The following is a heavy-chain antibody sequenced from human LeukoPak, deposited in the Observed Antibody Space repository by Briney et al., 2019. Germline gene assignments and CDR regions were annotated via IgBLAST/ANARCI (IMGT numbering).Heavy chain of an antibody. CDR1: GFTFSSYW. V-gene: IGHV3-74*01. CDR2: INSDGNST. J-gene: IGHJ4*02. D-gene: IGHD5-24*01. Sequence: PGGSLRLSCAASGFTFSSYWMHWVRQAPGKGLVWVSRINSDGNSTSYADSVKGRFTISRDNAKNTLYLQMNSLRAEDTAVYYCARDERWLQFPFDYWGQGTLVTVSS. CDR3: ARDERWLQFPFDY.